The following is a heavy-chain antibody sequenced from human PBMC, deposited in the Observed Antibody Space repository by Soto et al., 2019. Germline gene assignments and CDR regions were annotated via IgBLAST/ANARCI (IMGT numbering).Heavy chain of an antibody. D-gene: IGHD6-19*01. J-gene: IGHJ6*02. V-gene: IGHV3-48*01. Sequence: GGSLRLSCAASGFTFSSYSMNWVRQAPGKGLEWVSYISSSSSTIYYADSVKGRFTISRDNAKNSLYLHMNSLGAEDTAVYYCAKCIEVAGPLGMDVWGQWNTVTVS. CDR1: GFTFSSYS. CDR3: AKCIEVAGPLGMDV. CDR2: ISSSSSTI.